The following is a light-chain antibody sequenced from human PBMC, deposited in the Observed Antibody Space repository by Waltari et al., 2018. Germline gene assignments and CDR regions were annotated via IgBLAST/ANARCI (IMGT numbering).Light chain of an antibody. Sequence: DIVVTQSPLSLPVTPGEPASISCRSSQSLLHRNGNNYLDWYLPKPGQSPQLLIYLGSNRAAGVPDRFSGSGSGTDFTRRISRVEAEDVGVYYCMQSLQTLWTFGQGTKVEIK. CDR1: QSLLHRNGNNY. J-gene: IGKJ1*01. CDR2: LGS. V-gene: IGKV2-28*01. CDR3: MQSLQTLWT.